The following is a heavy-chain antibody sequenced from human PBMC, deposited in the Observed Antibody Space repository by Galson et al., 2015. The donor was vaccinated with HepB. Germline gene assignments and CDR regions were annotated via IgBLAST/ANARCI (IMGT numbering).Heavy chain of an antibody. CDR1: GFTFSSYA. D-gene: IGHD3-22*01. V-gene: IGHV3-23*01. CDR2: ITGSGGAT. Sequence: SLRLSCAASGFTFSSYAMSWVRQAPGKGLEWVSAITGSGGATYYADSVKGRLTISRDNSKNTLYLQMNSLRAEDTAVYYCAKDYYDSSGFGWYFDLWGRGTLVTVSS. J-gene: IGHJ2*01. CDR3: AKDYYDSSGFGWYFDL.